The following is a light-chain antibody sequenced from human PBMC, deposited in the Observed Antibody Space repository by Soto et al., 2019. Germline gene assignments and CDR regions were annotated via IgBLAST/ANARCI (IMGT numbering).Light chain of an antibody. J-gene: IGLJ3*02. CDR3: AGWDDSLRGWV. CDR2: RNN. CDR1: TSNIVSNY. V-gene: IGLV1-47*01. Sequence: QSAVTQPPSASGTPGQRVTISCSGSTSNIVSNYVYWYQQLPGTAPKLLIYRNNERPSGVPDRFSASKSGTSVSLAISGLRSEDEADYYCAGWDDSLRGWVFGGGTKVTVL.